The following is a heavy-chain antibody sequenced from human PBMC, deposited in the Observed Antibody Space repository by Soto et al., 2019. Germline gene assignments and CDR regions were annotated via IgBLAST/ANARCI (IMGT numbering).Heavy chain of an antibody. V-gene: IGHV4-59*08. CDR3: ARRYGYYFDY. Sequence: SETLSLTYTVSGGSISSYYWSWIRQPPGKGLEWIGYIYYSGSTNYNPSLKSRVTISVDTSKNQLSLKLSSVTAADTAVYYCARRYGYYFDYWGQGTLVTVSS. CDR1: GGSISSYY. D-gene: IGHD4-17*01. CDR2: IYYSGST. J-gene: IGHJ4*02.